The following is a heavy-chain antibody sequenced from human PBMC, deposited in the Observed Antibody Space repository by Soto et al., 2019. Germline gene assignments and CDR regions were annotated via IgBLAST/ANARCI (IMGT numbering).Heavy chain of an antibody. V-gene: IGHV1-69*13. J-gene: IGHJ6*02. D-gene: IGHD6-6*01. CDR2: IIPIFGTA. CDR3: ARDTRYSSSAESPYYYYGMDV. CDR1: GGTFSSYA. Sequence: SVKVSCKASGGTFSSYAISWVRQAPGQGLEWMGGIIPIFGTANYAQKFQGRVTITADESTSTAYMELSSLRSEDTAVYYCARDTRYSSSAESPYYYYGMDVWGQGTTVTVSS.